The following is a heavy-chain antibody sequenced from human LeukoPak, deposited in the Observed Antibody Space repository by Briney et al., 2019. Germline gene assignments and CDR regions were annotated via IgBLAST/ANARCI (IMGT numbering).Heavy chain of an antibody. CDR1: GSIFTSYW. CDR3: ARFYDSSGYYYEGAFDI. D-gene: IGHD3-22*01. CDR2: IYPGDSDT. V-gene: IGHV5-51*01. Sequence: GASLQISCEGAGSIFTSYWIGWGRPLPGKGLERVGIIYPGDSDTRYSPSSQGQVTISADKSISTAYLQWSSLKASDTAMYYCARFYDSSGYYYEGAFDIWGQGTMVTVSS. J-gene: IGHJ3*02.